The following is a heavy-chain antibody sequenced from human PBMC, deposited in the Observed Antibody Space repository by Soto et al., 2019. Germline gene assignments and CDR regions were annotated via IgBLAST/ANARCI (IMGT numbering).Heavy chain of an antibody. J-gene: IGHJ4*02. Sequence: EVQLVESGGGLVKPGGSLRLSCAASGFTFSDAWMSWVRQAPGKGLEWVGLIKKKTDGGTTDYAAPVKGRFTISRDDSKNTLYLQMSSLKTEDTAVYYCWTQWLDWGQGTLVTVAS. CDR3: WTQWLD. V-gene: IGHV3-15*01. CDR2: IKKKTDGGTT. CDR1: GFTFSDAW. D-gene: IGHD6-19*01.